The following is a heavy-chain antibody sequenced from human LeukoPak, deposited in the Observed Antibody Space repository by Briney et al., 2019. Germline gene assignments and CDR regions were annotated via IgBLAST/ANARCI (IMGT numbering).Heavy chain of an antibody. CDR2: IYYSGST. J-gene: IGHJ4*02. V-gene: IGHV4-59*01. D-gene: IGHD4-17*01. Sequence: PSETLSLTCTVSGGSISSYYWSWIRQPPGKGLEWIGYIYYSGSTNYNPSLKSRATISVDTSKNQFSLKLSSVTAADTAVYYCARGTTVTTFDYWGQGTLVTVSS. CDR1: GGSISSYY. CDR3: ARGTTVTTFDY.